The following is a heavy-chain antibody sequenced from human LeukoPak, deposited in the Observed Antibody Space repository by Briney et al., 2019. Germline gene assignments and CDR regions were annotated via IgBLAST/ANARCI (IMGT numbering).Heavy chain of an antibody. J-gene: IGHJ3*02. V-gene: IGHV3-7*04. D-gene: IGHD2/OR15-2a*01. CDR2: IKPDGSET. CDR3: ARERLSAFDI. Sequence: GGSLRLSCAASRFIFSDYWMSWVRQAPGKGLEWVATIKPDGSETYCVDSVKGRLTISRDNAKNSLYLQMDSLRTEDTAVYYCARERLSAFDIWGRGTLVSVSS. CDR1: RFIFSDYW.